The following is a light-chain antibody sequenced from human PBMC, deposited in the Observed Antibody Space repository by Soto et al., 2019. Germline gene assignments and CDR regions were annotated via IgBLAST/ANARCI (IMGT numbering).Light chain of an antibody. CDR1: QSIGSY. CDR3: QQRNFWPLT. CDR2: DAS. Sequence: ENVLTQSPATLSLSPGERATLSSRASQSIGSYLAWYQQKPGQAPRLLIYDASNRAPGIPARFSGSGSETDFTLTIDSLEPEDFAVYYCQQRNFWPLTFGPGTRVEIK. J-gene: IGKJ3*01. V-gene: IGKV3-11*01.